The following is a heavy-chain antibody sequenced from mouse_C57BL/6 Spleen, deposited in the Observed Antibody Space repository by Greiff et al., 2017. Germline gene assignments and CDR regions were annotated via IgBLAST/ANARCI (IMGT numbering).Heavy chain of an antibody. V-gene: IGHV1-80*01. CDR2: IYPGDGDT. CDR3: ARHYYGSWWYFEV. D-gene: IGHD1-1*01. Sequence: VQLQQSGAELVKPGASVKISCKASGYAFSSYWMNWVKQRPGKGLEWIGQIYPGDGDTNYNGKFKGKATLTADKSSSTAYMQLSSLTSEDSAVYFCARHYYGSWWYFEVRGTGTTVTVSS. CDR1: GYAFSSYW. J-gene: IGHJ1*03.